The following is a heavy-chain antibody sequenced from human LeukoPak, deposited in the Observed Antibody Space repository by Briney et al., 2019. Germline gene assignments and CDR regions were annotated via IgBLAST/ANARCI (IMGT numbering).Heavy chain of an antibody. V-gene: IGHV3-43*02. CDR2: ISVDGGST. D-gene: IGHD6-25*01. J-gene: IGHJ6*02. CDR3: AKEASADYYYGMDV. CDR1: GFTFDDYA. Sequence: GGSLRLSCAASGFTFDDYAMHWVRQAPGKGLEWLSLISVDGGSTYYADSVKGRFTISRDNSKNSLYLQMNSLRTEDTALYYCAKEASADYYYGMDVWGQGTTVTVSS.